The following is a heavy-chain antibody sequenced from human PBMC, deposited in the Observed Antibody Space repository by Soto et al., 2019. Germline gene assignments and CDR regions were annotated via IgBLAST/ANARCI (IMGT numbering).Heavy chain of an antibody. CDR1: GWSSSGYY. D-gene: IGHD3-3*01. V-gene: IGHV4-34*01. CDR3: ARSTWWGQRAEPNYEFWSGYYKPLYYYGMDA. Sequence: TXEPLPLTSAVYGWSSSGYYWTWIRQPPGRGLEWIGEINHSGSTNYNPSLKSRVTISVDTSKNQFSLKLSSVTAADTAVYYCARSTWWGQRAEPNYEFWSGYYKPLYYYGMDAWGQGNTATVSS. J-gene: IGHJ6*02. CDR2: INHSGST.